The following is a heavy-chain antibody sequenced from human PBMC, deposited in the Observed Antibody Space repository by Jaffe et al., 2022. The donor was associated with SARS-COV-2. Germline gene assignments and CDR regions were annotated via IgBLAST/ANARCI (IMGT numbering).Heavy chain of an antibody. CDR3: ARDIHWAFDI. D-gene: IGHD1-1*01. V-gene: IGHV6-1*01. Sequence: QVQLQQSGPGLVKPSQTLSLTCAISGDSVSTNSAAWNWIRQSPSRGLEWLGRTYYRSKWSTDYAVSVKSRITFNPDTIKNQFSLQLNSVTAEDTAVYYCARDIHWAFDIWGQGTMVTVSS. CDR1: GDSVSTNSAA. CDR2: TYYRSKWST. J-gene: IGHJ3*02.